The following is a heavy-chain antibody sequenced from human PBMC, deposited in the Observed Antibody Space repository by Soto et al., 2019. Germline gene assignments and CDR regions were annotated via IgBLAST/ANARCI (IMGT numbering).Heavy chain of an antibody. CDR3: ARWGTTGRLDV. Sequence: QVQLVESGGGVVQPGTSLRVSCVGSGFTFRSYVIHWVRQAPGKGLEWVALTSYDGSDKYYADSVRGRFTISRDNSRNTVDLQMDSLRLAETALYYCARWGTTGRLDVWGQGTLVYVSS. V-gene: IGHV3-30*19. CDR1: GFTFRSYV. D-gene: IGHD3-16*01. CDR2: TSYDGSDK. J-gene: IGHJ1*01.